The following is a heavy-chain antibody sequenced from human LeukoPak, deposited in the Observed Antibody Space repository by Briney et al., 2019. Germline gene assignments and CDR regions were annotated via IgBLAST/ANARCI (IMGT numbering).Heavy chain of an antibody. CDR3: ARGGTLFTYFDS. D-gene: IGHD3-10*02. V-gene: IGHV4-4*07. CDR1: GGSTSDYY. CDR2: IYYTGNT. J-gene: IGHJ4*02. Sequence: SETLSLTCSVSGGSTSDYYWNWIRQPAGQGLEWLGRIYYTGNTAYNPSLESRLSMSLDTAKNQFSLKVTSVSAADTAVYYCARGGTLFTYFDSWGQGALVTVSS.